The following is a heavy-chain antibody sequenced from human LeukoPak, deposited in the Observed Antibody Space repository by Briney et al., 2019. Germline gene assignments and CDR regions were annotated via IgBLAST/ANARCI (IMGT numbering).Heavy chain of an antibody. V-gene: IGHV3-23*01. D-gene: IGHD2-21*01. J-gene: IGHJ4*02. Sequence: GGSLRLSCAASGFTLSTYAMSWVRQTPGKGLEWVAATSSSDAGTYHADSVRGRFTTSRDNSKNTLYLQMNSLRAEDAAVYFCAKAPVTSCRGAYCYTFDSWGQGTLVTVSS. CDR2: TSSSDAGT. CDR3: AKAPVTSCRGAYCYTFDS. CDR1: GFTLSTYA.